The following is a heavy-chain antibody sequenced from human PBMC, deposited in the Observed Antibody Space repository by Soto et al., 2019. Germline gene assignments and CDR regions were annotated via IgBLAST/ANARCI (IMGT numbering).Heavy chain of an antibody. CDR1: GFSLITRGVG. J-gene: IGHJ3*01. Sequence: SGPTPVNPTETLTLTCTFSGFSLITRGVGVGWIRQPPGKALEWLAVIYWDDDKRYSPSLKTRLVLTKDTPKNQVLLTMTNLDSVDTATYFCAHIVITFGGVVADDAFDVWGQGTMVTVSS. CDR3: AHIVITFGGVVADDAFDV. D-gene: IGHD3-16*02. V-gene: IGHV2-5*02. CDR2: IYWDDDK.